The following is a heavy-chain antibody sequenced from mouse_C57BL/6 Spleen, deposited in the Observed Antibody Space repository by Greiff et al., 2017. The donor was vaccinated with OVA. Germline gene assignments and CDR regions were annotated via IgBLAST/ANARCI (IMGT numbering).Heavy chain of an antibody. CDR2: IGPGSGST. J-gene: IGHJ2*01. V-gene: IGHV1-77*01. D-gene: IGHD1-1*01. Sequence: VKVVESGAELVKPGASVKISCKASGYTFTDYYINWVKQRPGQGLEWIGKIGPGSGSTYYNEKFKGKATLTADKSSSTAYMQLSSLTSEDSAVYFCAREDYYGSSYGDYFDYWGQGTTLTVSS. CDR3: AREDYYGSSYGDYFDY. CDR1: GYTFTDYY.